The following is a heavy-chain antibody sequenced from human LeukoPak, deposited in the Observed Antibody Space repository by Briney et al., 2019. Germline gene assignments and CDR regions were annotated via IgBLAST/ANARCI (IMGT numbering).Heavy chain of an antibody. Sequence: SETLSLTCTVSGDSISNYYWSWIRQPPGKGLEWIGYIHYSGSTSYNPSLKSRVTISVDMSKNQFSLKLNSVTATDTAVYYCARQRYFSTYYFDYWGQGTLVTVSS. D-gene: IGHD3-9*01. CDR2: IHYSGST. J-gene: IGHJ4*02. CDR1: GDSISNYY. CDR3: ARQRYFSTYYFDY. V-gene: IGHV4-59*08.